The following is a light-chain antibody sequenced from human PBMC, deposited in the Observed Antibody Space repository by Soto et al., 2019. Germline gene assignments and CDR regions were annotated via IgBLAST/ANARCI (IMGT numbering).Light chain of an antibody. Sequence: DIQMTQSPSSLSASVGDRVTITCRTSQSISSYLNWYQQKPGKVPKVLIYAASSLQSGVPSRFSGSGSGTEFTLTISSLQPEDFATYYCQQSYSTLTFGGGTKVEIK. J-gene: IGKJ4*01. CDR2: AAS. CDR3: QQSYSTLT. V-gene: IGKV1-39*01. CDR1: QSISSY.